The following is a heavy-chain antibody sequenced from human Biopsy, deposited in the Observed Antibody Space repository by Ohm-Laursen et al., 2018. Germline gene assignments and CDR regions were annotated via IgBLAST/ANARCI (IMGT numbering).Heavy chain of an antibody. Sequence: SDTLSLTCSVSGDSVSSGSFYWTWIRQPPGQGLEYIGYIYDRGSTANYNPSLESRVTMSADMPKNQFSLKLSSVTAADTAIYYCARGMRSSGWPYFDSWGQGTLVTVSS. D-gene: IGHD6-19*01. CDR2: IYDRGSTA. V-gene: IGHV4-61*01. CDR1: GDSVSSGSFY. CDR3: ARGMRSSGWPYFDS. J-gene: IGHJ4*02.